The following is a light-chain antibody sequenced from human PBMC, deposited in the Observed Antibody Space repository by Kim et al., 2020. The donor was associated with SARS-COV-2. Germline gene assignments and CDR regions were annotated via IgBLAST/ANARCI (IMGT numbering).Light chain of an antibody. J-gene: IGKJ1*01. CDR3: QQFDNYPTWT. CDR2: DAS. CDR1: QGISGA. V-gene: IGKV1D-13*01. Sequence: SVGDRVSITCRAGQGISGALAWYQQKPGKPPKLLIYDASTLQSGVPSRFSGSGSGTDFTLTISSLQPEDFATYYCQQFDNYPTWTFGQGTKVDIK.